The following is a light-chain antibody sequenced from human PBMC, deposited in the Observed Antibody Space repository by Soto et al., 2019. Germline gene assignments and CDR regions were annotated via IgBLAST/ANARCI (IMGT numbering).Light chain of an antibody. CDR1: QSVSSN. V-gene: IGKV3-15*01. CDR2: GAS. CDR3: QQYNNWPWT. Sequence: EIVMTQSPATLSVSPGERATLSCRASQSVSSNLAWYQQKPGQAPRLLIYGASTRATGIPARFSGSGSGTEFTLTISSLQSEDFAVYYCQQYNNWPWTFCQGTKVVIK. J-gene: IGKJ1*01.